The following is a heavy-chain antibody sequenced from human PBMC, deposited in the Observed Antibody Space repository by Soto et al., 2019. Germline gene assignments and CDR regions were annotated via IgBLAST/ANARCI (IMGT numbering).Heavy chain of an antibody. D-gene: IGHD3-3*01. CDR2: INPNSGGT. Sequence: ASVKVSCKASGYTFTGYYMHWVRQAPGQGLEWMGWINPNSGGTNYAQKFQGWVTMTRDTSISTTYMELSRLRSDDTAVYYCARAPDFGSGRIWPTTYVTAVWGKGTTVPVSS. V-gene: IGHV1-2*04. CDR3: ARAPDFGSGRIWPTTYVTAV. J-gene: IGHJ6*04. CDR1: GYTFTGYY.